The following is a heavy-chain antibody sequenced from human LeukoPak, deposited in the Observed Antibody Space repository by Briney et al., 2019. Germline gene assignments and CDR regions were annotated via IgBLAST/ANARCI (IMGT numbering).Heavy chain of an antibody. CDR1: GVSISSNSYF. Sequence: PSETLSLTCTVSGVSISSNSYFWGWIRPPPGKGLEWIGYIYYSGSTYHNPSLKSRVTISVDTSKNQFSLKLSSVTAADTAVYYCARGIQLDLYNWFDPWGQGTLVTVSS. CDR3: ARGIQLDLYNWFDP. V-gene: IGHV4-30-4*08. J-gene: IGHJ5*02. CDR2: IYYSGST. D-gene: IGHD5-18*01.